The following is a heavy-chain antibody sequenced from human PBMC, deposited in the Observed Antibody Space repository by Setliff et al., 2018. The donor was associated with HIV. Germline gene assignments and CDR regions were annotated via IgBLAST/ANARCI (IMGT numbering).Heavy chain of an antibody. CDR2: IHYGGFF. J-gene: IGHJ5*02. CDR1: GGSFRSSRYY. CDR3: ARAGDCTEASCPKARFDP. V-gene: IGHV4-39*07. Sequence: SETLSLTCTVSGGSFRSSRYYWGWIRQPPGKGLEWIGNIHYGGFFWYSPSLKSRVTISVDTSMNQFSLNLNSVTAADTAVYYCARAGDCTEASCPKARFDPWGPGILVTVSS. D-gene: IGHD2-8*02.